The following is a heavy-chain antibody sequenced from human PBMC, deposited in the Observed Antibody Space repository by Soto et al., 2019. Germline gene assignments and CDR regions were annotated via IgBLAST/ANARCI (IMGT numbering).Heavy chain of an antibody. J-gene: IGHJ4*02. CDR2: IYWHDDK. Sequence: SGPTLVNPTQTLTLICTFSGCSLSTTGVGVSWIRQPPGKALEWLALIYWHDDKRYSPSLKSRLTITKDTSKNQVVLTMTNMDPVDTATYYCAHRGGAAVGLYYFDYWGQGALVTVSS. D-gene: IGHD6-13*01. CDR1: GCSLSTTGVG. CDR3: AHRGGAAVGLYYFDY. V-gene: IGHV2-5*01.